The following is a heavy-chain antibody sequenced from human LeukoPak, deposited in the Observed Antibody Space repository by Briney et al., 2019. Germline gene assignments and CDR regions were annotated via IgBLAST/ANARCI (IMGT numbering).Heavy chain of an antibody. Sequence: ASVKVSCKASGYTFTSYGIGWVRQAPGQGLEWMGWISAYNGNTNYAQKLQGRVTMTTDTSTSTAYMELRSLRSDDTAVYYCARDRLYSSSWYPSDAFDIWGQGTMVTVSS. J-gene: IGHJ3*02. D-gene: IGHD6-13*01. CDR2: ISAYNGNT. CDR1: GYTFTSYG. CDR3: ARDRLYSSSWYPSDAFDI. V-gene: IGHV1-18*01.